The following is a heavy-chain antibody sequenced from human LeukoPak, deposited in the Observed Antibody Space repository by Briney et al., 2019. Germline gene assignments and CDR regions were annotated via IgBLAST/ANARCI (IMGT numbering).Heavy chain of an antibody. CDR3: ARTRDYGDYLPARSGY. CDR2: ISTYSGNT. V-gene: IGHV1-18*01. CDR1: GYTFTSYG. J-gene: IGHJ4*02. D-gene: IGHD4-17*01. Sequence: VASVTVSCTASGYTFTSYGISWVRQAPGQGLEWMGWISTYSGNTNYAQKLQGRVTMTTDTSTSTAYMELRSLRSDDTAVYYCARTRDYGDYLPARSGYWGQGTLVTVSS.